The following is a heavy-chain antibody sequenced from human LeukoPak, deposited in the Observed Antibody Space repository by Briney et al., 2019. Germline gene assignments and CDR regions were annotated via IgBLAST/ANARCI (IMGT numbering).Heavy chain of an antibody. CDR3: AKAGSRQLEDY. Sequence: GGSLRLSCAASGFAFSDYAMSWVRQAPGKGLEWVSAVSASGASTYYADSVEGRFNISRENSKRTLYLQMNSLRAEDTAIYYCAKAGSRQLEDYWGQGTLVTISS. CDR1: GFAFSDYA. D-gene: IGHD1-1*01. CDR2: VSASGAST. V-gene: IGHV3-23*01. J-gene: IGHJ4*02.